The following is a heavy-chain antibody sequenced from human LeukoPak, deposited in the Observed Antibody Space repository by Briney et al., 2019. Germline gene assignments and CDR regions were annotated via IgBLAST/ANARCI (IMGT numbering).Heavy chain of an antibody. CDR2: IWYDGSNK. D-gene: IGHD5-12*01. Sequence: PGGSLRLSCSASGFTFSSYGMHWVRQAPGKGLEWVAVIWYDGSNKYYADSVRGRFTISRDNSKNTLYLQMNSLRAEDTAVYYCAREYSGYVRGMDVWGQGTTVTVSS. CDR1: GFTFSSYG. CDR3: AREYSGYVRGMDV. V-gene: IGHV3-33*08. J-gene: IGHJ6*02.